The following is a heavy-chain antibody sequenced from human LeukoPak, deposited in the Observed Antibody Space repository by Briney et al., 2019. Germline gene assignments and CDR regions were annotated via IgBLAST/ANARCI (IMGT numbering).Heavy chain of an antibody. CDR2: ISSSSSTI. D-gene: IGHD1-26*01. J-gene: IGHJ4*02. CDR1: GFTFSSYS. Sequence: PGGSLRLSCAASGFTFSSYSMNWVRQAPGKGLEWVSYISSSSSTIYYADSVKGRFTISRDNAKNSLYLQMNSLRAEDTALYYCARGLMGATIGVCLDYWGQGTLVTVSS. CDR3: ARGLMGATIGVCLDY. V-gene: IGHV3-48*04.